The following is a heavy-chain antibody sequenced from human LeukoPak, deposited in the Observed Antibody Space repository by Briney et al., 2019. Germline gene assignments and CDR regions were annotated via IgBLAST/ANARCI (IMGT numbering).Heavy chain of an antibody. CDR2: ISWNSASV. V-gene: IGHV3-9*01. D-gene: IGHD6-13*01. J-gene: IGHJ4*02. Sequence: GGSLRLSCEASGFTFDDYGMHWVRQAPGKGLEWVSTISWNSASVGYVDSVKGRCTISRDNAKKTLYLQMNSLRPEDTALYYCAKDYGYSSSWYDYWGQGTLVTVSS. CDR3: AKDYGYSSSWYDY. CDR1: GFTFDDYG.